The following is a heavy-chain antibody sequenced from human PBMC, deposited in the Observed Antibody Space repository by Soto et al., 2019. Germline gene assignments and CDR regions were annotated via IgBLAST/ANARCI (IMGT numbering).Heavy chain of an antibody. CDR2: IYHSGST. Sequence: SETLSLTCAVSGGSISGGGYSWSWIRQPPGKGLEWIGYIYHSGSTYYNPSLKSRVTISVDRSKNQFSLKLSSVTAADTAVYYCARDIRLGGYDRSYGMDVWGQGTTVTVSS. D-gene: IGHD5-12*01. CDR1: GGSISGGGYS. CDR3: ARDIRLGGYDRSYGMDV. V-gene: IGHV4-30-2*01. J-gene: IGHJ6*02.